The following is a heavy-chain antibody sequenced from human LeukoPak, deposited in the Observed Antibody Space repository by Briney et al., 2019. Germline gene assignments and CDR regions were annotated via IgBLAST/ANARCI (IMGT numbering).Heavy chain of an antibody. V-gene: IGHV3-23*01. D-gene: IGHD6-19*01. CDR3: AKRQIAVAYNWFDP. J-gene: IGHJ5*02. Sequence: GGTLRLSCAASGFTFSSYGMSWVRQAPGKGLEWVSAISGSGGSTYYADSVKGRFTISRDNSKNTLYLQMNSLRAEDTAVYYCAKRQIAVAYNWFDPWGQGTLVTVSS. CDR2: ISGSGGST. CDR1: GFTFSSYG.